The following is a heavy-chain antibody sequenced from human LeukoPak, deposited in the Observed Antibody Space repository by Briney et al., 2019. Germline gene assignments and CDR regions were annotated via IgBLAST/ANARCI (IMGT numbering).Heavy chain of an antibody. CDR3: ARALEVTDAFDI. CDR2: IYYSGST. V-gene: IGHV4-59*11. CDR1: GGSISSHY. D-gene: IGHD4-23*01. J-gene: IGHJ3*02. Sequence: SETLSLTCTVSGGSISSHYWSWIRQPPGKGLEWIGYIYYSGSTNFNPSLKSRDTISVDTSKNQCSLKLSSVTAADTAVYYCARALEVTDAFDIWGQGTMVTVSS.